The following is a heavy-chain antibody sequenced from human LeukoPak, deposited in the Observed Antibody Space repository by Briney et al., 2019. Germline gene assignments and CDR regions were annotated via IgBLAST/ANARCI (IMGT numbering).Heavy chain of an antibody. CDR2: ISYDGTVAAISYDGTNT. CDR3: ARAYLPQQQLVPPGYYYYYYMDV. CDR1: GFTFSSHA. D-gene: IGHD6-13*01. V-gene: IGHV3-30-3*01. Sequence: PGGSLRLSCAASGFTFSSHAMHWVRQAPGKGLEWVAAISYDGTVAAISYDGTNTYYADAVKGRFTISRDNSKNTLYLQMNSLRTEDTAVYYCARAYLPQQQLVPPGYYYYYYMDVWGKGTTVTVSS. J-gene: IGHJ6*03.